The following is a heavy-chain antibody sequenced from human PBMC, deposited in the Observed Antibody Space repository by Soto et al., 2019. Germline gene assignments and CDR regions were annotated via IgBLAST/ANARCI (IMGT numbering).Heavy chain of an antibody. J-gene: IGHJ3*02. Sequence: WTWIRQRPGKGLEWIGYIYYSGSTYYSPSLKSRLSISLDTSKNQFSLRLSSVTAADTAMYYCARARLRAVYAFDILGQGTMVTVSS. CDR3: ARARLRAVYAFDI. CDR2: IYYSGST. V-gene: IGHV4-31*02. D-gene: IGHD5-12*01.